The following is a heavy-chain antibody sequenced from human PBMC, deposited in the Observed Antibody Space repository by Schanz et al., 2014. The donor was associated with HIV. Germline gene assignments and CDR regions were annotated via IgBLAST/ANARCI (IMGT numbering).Heavy chain of an antibody. V-gene: IGHV3-74*01. Sequence: AQLVESGGGVVQPGGSLRLSCAASGFTFSNDWMHWVRQAPGKGLVWVSRINALGTTTAYADSVKGRFTISRDNSRKTLYLQMNSLRVEDTAVYFCARDVINYDFWSGYYTWGQGTRVTVSS. CDR1: GFTFSNDW. D-gene: IGHD3-3*01. J-gene: IGHJ5*02. CDR3: ARDVINYDFWSGYYT. CDR2: INALGTTT.